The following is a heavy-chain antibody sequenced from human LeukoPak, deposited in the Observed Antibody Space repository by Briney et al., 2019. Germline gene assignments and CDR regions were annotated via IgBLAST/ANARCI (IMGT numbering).Heavy chain of an antibody. CDR1: GYSISSGYY. V-gene: IGHV4-38-2*02. J-gene: IGHJ4*02. Sequence: SETLSLTCTVSGYSISSGYYWGWIRQPPGKGLEWIGSIYYSGSTYYNPSLKSRVTISVDTSKNQFSLKLSSVTAADTAVYYCARRPIVVVKGVFDYWGQGTLVTVSS. D-gene: IGHD3-22*01. CDR2: IYYSGST. CDR3: ARRPIVVVKGVFDY.